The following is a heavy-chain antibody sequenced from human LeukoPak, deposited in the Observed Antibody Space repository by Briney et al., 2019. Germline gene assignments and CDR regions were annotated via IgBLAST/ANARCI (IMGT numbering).Heavy chain of an antibody. CDR3: AKLTPGPDY. CDR2: ISYDGSNK. CDR1: GFTFSSYG. V-gene: IGHV3-30*18. J-gene: IGHJ4*02. D-gene: IGHD4-23*01. Sequence: GGSLRLSCAASGFTFSSYGMQWVRQAPGKGLEWVAVISYDGSNKYYADSVKGRFTISRDNSKNTLYLQMNSLRAEDTAVYYCAKLTPGPDYWGQGTLVTVSS.